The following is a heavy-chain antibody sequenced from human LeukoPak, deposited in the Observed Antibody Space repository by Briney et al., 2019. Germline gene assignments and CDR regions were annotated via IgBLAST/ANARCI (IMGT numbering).Heavy chain of an antibody. CDR1: GGSFSGYY. D-gene: IGHD2-2*01. J-gene: IGHJ6*03. V-gene: IGHV4-34*01. Sequence: SETLSLTCAVYGGSFSGYYWSWIRQPPGKGLEWIGEVNHSGSTNYNPSLKSRVTISVDTSKNQFSLKLSSVTAADTAVYYCARSRVCSSTSCYEKYYYMDVWDKGTTVTVSS. CDR2: VNHSGST. CDR3: ARSRVCSSTSCYEKYYYMDV.